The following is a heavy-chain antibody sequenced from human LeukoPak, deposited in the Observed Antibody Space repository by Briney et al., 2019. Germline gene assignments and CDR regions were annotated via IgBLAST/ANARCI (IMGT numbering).Heavy chain of an antibody. CDR1: GGTFSSYA. J-gene: IGHJ4*02. CDR3: ARDRMGVSSGYYYTFDY. V-gene: IGHV1-69*05. CDR2: IIPIFGTA. D-gene: IGHD3-22*01. Sequence: ASVKVSCKASGGTFSSYAISWVRQAPGQGLEWMGRIIPIFGTANYAQKFQGRVTITTDESTSTAYMGLSSLRSEDTAVYYCARDRMGVSSGYYYTFDYWGQGTLVTVSS.